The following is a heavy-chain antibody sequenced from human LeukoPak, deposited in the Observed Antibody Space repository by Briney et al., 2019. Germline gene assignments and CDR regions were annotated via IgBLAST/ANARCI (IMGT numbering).Heavy chain of an antibody. V-gene: IGHV3-23*01. Sequence: GGSLRLSCAASGFTFYNYAMSWVRQAPGKGLEWVSGISGSGGSTFYAESVKGRFAISRDNSKLYLQMNSLRAEDTAVYYCAKRGVQQWLVDWYFDCWGQGILVTVSS. CDR1: GFTFYNYA. J-gene: IGHJ4*02. CDR3: AKRGVQQWLVDWYFDC. D-gene: IGHD6-19*01. CDR2: ISGSGGST.